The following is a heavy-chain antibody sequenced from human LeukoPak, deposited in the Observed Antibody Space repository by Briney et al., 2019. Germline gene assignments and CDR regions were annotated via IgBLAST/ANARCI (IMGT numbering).Heavy chain of an antibody. Sequence: SQTLSLTCTVSGGSISSGDYYWSWIRQPPGKGLEWIGYIYYSGTTYYNPSLKSRVTISVDTSKNQFSLKLSSVTAADTAVYYCARGPNYYDSSGYYIPDFDYWGQGTLVTVSS. J-gene: IGHJ4*02. CDR3: ARGPNYYDSSGYYIPDFDY. CDR2: IYYSGTT. CDR1: GGSISSGDYY. D-gene: IGHD3-22*01. V-gene: IGHV4-30-4*08.